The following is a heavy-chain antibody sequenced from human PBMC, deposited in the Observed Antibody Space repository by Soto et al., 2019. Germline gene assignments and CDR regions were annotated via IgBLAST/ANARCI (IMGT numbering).Heavy chain of an antibody. CDR3: ANSSVGSCSGGSQYEKYNWIDT. J-gene: IGHJ5*02. Sequence: GASVKVSCKASGYTFTSYGISWVRQAPGQGLEWMGWISAYNGNTNYAQKLQGRVTMTRDTSTSTAHMELRSLRSDDTAVYYCANSSVGSCSGGSQYEKYNWIDTWGKGPLITVS. CDR1: GYTFTSYG. V-gene: IGHV1-18*01. CDR2: ISAYNGNT. D-gene: IGHD2-15*01.